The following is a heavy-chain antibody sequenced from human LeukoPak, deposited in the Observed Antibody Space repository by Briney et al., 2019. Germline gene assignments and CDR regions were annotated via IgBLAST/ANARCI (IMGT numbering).Heavy chain of an antibody. CDR2: IIPIFGTA. CDR3: ARVTIFGVVIPNWFDP. D-gene: IGHD3-3*01. CDR1: GGTFSSYA. Sequence: SVKVSCKASGGTFSSYAISWVRQAPGQGLEWMGGIIPIFGTANYAQKFQGRVTITADESTSTAYMELSSLRSEDTAVYYCARVTIFGVVIPNWFDPWGQGTLVTVSS. V-gene: IGHV1-69*13. J-gene: IGHJ5*02.